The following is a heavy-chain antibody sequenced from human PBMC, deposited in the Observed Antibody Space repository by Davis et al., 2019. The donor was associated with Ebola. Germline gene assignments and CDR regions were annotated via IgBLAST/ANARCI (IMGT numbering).Heavy chain of an antibody. Sequence: GESLKISCAASGFTFSDYYMSWIRQAPGKGLEWVSYISSSCSTIYYADSVKGRFTIARDHAKNSLYLQMNSLRAEDTAVYYCARDEQQLVLYGMDVWGQGTTVTVSS. V-gene: IGHV3-11*01. CDR1: GFTFSDYY. J-gene: IGHJ6*02. CDR3: ARDEQQLVLYGMDV. CDR2: ISSSCSTI. D-gene: IGHD6-13*01.